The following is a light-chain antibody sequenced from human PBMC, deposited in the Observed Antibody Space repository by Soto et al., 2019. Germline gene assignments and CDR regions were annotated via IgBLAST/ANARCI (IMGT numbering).Light chain of an antibody. J-gene: IGLJ2*01. CDR1: SSDVGGYNY. V-gene: IGLV2-11*01. Sequence: QSVLTQPRSVSESPGQSVTISCTGTSSDVGGYNYVSWYQQHPGKAPKLMIYDVSKRPSGVPDRFSGSKSGNTASLTISGLQAEDEADYYCCSYAGSYTSHVVFGGGTKLTVL. CDR2: DVS. CDR3: CSYAGSYTSHVV.